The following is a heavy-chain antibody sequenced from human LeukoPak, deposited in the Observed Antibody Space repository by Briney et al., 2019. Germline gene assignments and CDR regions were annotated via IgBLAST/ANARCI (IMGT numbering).Heavy chain of an antibody. J-gene: IGHJ3*02. Sequence: KPGGSLRLSRAASGFTFSDYYMSWIRQAPGKGLEWVSYISSSSSYTNYADSVKGRFTISRDNAKNSLYLQMNSLRAEDTAVYYCARGPSIAARYDAFDIWGQGTMVTVSS. V-gene: IGHV3-11*06. CDR1: GFTFSDYY. D-gene: IGHD6-6*01. CDR2: ISSSSSYT. CDR3: ARGPSIAARYDAFDI.